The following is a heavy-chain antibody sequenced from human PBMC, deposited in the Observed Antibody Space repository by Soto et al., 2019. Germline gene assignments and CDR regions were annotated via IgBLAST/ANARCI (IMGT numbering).Heavy chain of an antibody. Sequence: SPTLSHTCIGSGDTVSINSVAWNWVRPSPSRGLEWLGRTYYRSRWYSDYAVSVRSRIDINADTSKNQVSLQLNSVTPEDTAVYYCARSEEDSDYYYYGMDVWGQGTTVTVSS. J-gene: IGHJ6*02. CDR2: TYYRSRWYS. V-gene: IGHV6-1*01. CDR3: ARSEEDSDYYYYGMDV. D-gene: IGHD2-15*01. CDR1: GDTVSINSVA.